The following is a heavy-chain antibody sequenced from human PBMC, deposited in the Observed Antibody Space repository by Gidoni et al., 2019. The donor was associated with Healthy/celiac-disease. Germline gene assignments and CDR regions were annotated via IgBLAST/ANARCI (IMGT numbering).Heavy chain of an antibody. CDR3: ASPEGIFGVVTRH. Sequence: EVQLLESGGGLVQPGGSLRLSCAASGFTFSSYAMRWVRQAPGKGLEWVSAISGSGGSTYYADSVKGRFTISRDNSKNTLYLQMNSLRAEDTAVYYCASPEGIFGVVTRHWGQGTLVTVSS. V-gene: IGHV3-23*01. CDR2: ISGSGGST. D-gene: IGHD3-3*01. J-gene: IGHJ4*02. CDR1: GFTFSSYA.